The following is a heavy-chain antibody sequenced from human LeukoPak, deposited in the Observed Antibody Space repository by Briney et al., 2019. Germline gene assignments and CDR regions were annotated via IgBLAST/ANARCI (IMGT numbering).Heavy chain of an antibody. CDR3: AREESGYSRGQGYCYYMDV. D-gene: IGHD6-19*01. J-gene: IGHJ6*03. Sequence: SVKVSCKASGGTFSSYAISWVRQAPGQGLEWMGRIIPIFGTANYAQKFQGRVTITTDESTSTAYMELSSLRSEDTAVYYCAREESGYSRGQGYCYYMDVWGKGTTVTVSS. CDR2: IIPIFGTA. V-gene: IGHV1-69*05. CDR1: GGTFSSYA.